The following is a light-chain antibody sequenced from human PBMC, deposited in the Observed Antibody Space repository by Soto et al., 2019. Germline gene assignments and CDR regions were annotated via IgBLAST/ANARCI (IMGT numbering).Light chain of an antibody. CDR2: DSS. V-gene: IGKV3-11*01. CDR1: QSVSSY. Sequence: EIVLTQFPATLSLSPGDGATLSCRASQSVSSYLAWYQQKRGQAPRLLIYDSSNRATGIPARFSGSGSGTDFSFIISSLEPEDFAVYYCQQRSNWPLTFGGGTKVEIK. J-gene: IGKJ4*01. CDR3: QQRSNWPLT.